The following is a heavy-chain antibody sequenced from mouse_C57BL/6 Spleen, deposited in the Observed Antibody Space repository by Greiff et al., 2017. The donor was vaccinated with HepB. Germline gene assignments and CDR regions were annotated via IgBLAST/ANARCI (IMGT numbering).Heavy chain of an antibody. CDR3: TTPYYGSSYGWFAY. Sequence: VQLKQSGAELVRPGASVKLSCTASGFNIKDYYMHWVKQRPEQGLEWIGRIDPEDGDTEYAPKFQGKATMTADTSSNTAYLQLSSLTSEDTAVYYCTTPYYGSSYGWFAYWGQGTLVTVSA. V-gene: IGHV14-1*01. CDR1: GFNIKDYY. J-gene: IGHJ3*01. CDR2: IDPEDGDT. D-gene: IGHD1-1*01.